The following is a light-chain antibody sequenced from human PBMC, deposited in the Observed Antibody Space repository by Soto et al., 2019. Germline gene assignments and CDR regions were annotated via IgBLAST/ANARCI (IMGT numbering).Light chain of an antibody. Sequence: DIQMTQSPSTLSASVGDRVTITCRASQSISSWLAWYQQKPGKAPKLLIYKASSFESGVPSRFSGSGSGTEFTLTISSLQPDDFATYYCQQSAGTFGQGTKVEIK. V-gene: IGKV1-5*03. CDR1: QSISSW. CDR3: QQSAGT. CDR2: KAS. J-gene: IGKJ1*01.